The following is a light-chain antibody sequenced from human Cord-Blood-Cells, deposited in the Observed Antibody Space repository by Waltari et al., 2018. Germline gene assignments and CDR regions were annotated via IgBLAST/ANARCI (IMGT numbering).Light chain of an antibody. V-gene: IGKV3-20*01. CDR1: QRVSSSY. CDR3: QQYGSSPEIT. J-gene: IGKJ3*01. Sequence: EIVLTQSPGTLSLSPGERATLSCRARQRVSSSYLAWYQQKPGQAPRLLIYGASSRATGIPDRLSGSGSVTDFTLTISRLEPEDFAVYYCQQYGSSPEITFGPGTKVDIK. CDR2: GAS.